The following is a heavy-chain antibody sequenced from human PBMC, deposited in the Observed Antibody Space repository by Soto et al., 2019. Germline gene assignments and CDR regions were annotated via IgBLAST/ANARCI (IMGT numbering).Heavy chain of an antibody. J-gene: IGHJ3*02. CDR3: ATGVVGATGLDAFDI. V-gene: IGHV5-51*01. Sequence: GESLKISCKGSGYSFTSYWIGWVRQMPGKGLEWMGIIYPGDSDTRYSPSFQGQVTTSADKSISTAYLQWSSLKASDTAMYYCATGVVGATGLDAFDIWGQGTMVTVSS. CDR1: GYSFTSYW. D-gene: IGHD1-26*01. CDR2: IYPGDSDT.